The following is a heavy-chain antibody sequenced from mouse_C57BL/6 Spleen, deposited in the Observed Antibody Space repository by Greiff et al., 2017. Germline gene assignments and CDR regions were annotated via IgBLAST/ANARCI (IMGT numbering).Heavy chain of an antibody. CDR1: GYTFTDYN. CDR3: ADSNYQFAY. Sequence: EVKLQESGPELVKPGASVKMSCKASGYTFTDYNMHWVKQSHGKSLEWIGYINPNNGGTSYNQKFKGKATLTVNKSSSTAYMELRSLTSEDSAVYYCADSNYQFAYWGQGTLVTVSA. CDR2: INPNNGGT. D-gene: IGHD2-5*01. J-gene: IGHJ3*01. V-gene: IGHV1-22*01.